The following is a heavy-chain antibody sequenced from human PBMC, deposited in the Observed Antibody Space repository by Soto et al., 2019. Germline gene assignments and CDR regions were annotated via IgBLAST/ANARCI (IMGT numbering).Heavy chain of an antibody. Sequence: EVQLLESGGRLVLPGGSLRLSCAASGFTFTSSAMNWVRQAPGKGLEWVSGISSSGGLTYYADSVKGRFSISRDNSKNTLYLPMNSLSAEDTAVYYCAKVGFSFDYWGQGTLVTVSS. D-gene: IGHD3-10*01. CDR2: ISSSGGLT. V-gene: IGHV3-23*01. CDR3: AKVGFSFDY. J-gene: IGHJ4*02. CDR1: GFTFTSSA.